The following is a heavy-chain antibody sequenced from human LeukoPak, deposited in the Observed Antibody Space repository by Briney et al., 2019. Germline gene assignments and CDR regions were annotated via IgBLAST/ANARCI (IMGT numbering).Heavy chain of an antibody. CDR2: ISGSGGST. CDR1: GFTFSSYA. J-gene: IGHJ4*02. Sequence: GGSLRLSCAASGFTFSSYAMSWVRQAPGKGLEWVSAISGSGGSTYYADSVKGRFTISRDNSKNTLYLQMNSLRAEDTAVYYCAKSDCSGGSCYENYWGQGTLVTASS. V-gene: IGHV3-23*01. D-gene: IGHD2-15*01. CDR3: AKSDCSGGSCYENY.